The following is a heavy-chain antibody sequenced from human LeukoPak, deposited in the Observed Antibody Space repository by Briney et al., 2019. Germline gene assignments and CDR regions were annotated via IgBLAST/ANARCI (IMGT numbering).Heavy chain of an antibody. CDR1: GFSFSDYY. CDR3: ASTAVVATDH. Sequence: TGGSLRLPCAASGFSFSDYYMSWIRQAPGKGLEWVSYISSTGTTVYYADSVKGRFTISRDNAKNLLYLQMNSLRAKDTAVYYCASTAVVATDHWGQGTLVTVSS. CDR2: ISSTGTTV. D-gene: IGHD4-23*01. J-gene: IGHJ4*02. V-gene: IGHV3-11*01.